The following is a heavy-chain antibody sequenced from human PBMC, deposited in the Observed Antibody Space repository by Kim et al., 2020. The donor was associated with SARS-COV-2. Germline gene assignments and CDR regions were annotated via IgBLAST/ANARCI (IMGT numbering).Heavy chain of an antibody. CDR1: GGSISSINW. CDR3: ASGAVAGTGGDY. J-gene: IGHJ4*02. CDR2: IYHGGST. D-gene: IGHD6-19*01. Sequence: SETLSLTCAVSGGSISSINWWSWVRQPPGKGLEGIGEIYHGGSTNYTPSLKSRVTISVDKSKNQFSLKLSSVTAADTAVYYCASGAVAGTGGDYWGQGTLVTVSS. V-gene: IGHV4-4*02.